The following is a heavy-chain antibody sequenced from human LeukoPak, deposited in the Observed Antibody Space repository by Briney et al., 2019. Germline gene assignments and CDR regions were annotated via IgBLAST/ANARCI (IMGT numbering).Heavy chain of an antibody. J-gene: IGHJ4*02. D-gene: IGHD5-18*01. V-gene: IGHV3-30*02. Sequence: LTGGSLRLSCAASGFTFSSYGMHWVRQAPGKGLEWVAVIWYDGSNKYYADSVKGRFTISRDNSKNTLYLQMNSLRAEDTAVYYCAKGAYSYGLDYWGQGTLVTVSS. CDR3: AKGAYSYGLDY. CDR2: IWYDGSNK. CDR1: GFTFSSYG.